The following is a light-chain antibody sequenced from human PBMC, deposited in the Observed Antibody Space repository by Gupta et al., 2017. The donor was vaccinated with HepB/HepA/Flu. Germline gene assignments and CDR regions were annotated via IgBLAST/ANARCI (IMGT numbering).Light chain of an antibody. J-gene: IGKJ2*01. Sequence: EIVLTQSPGTVSLSPGERATLSCRASQSIVSSYLAWYQQKPGQAPRLLIYGASSRATGIPDRFSGSGSGTDFTLTISRLEPEDFAVYYCHQYGGSPPHTFGQGTKLEIK. V-gene: IGKV3-20*01. CDR3: HQYGGSPPHT. CDR2: GAS. CDR1: QSIVSSY.